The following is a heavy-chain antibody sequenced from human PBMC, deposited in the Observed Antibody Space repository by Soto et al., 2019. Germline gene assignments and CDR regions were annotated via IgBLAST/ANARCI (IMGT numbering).Heavy chain of an antibody. V-gene: IGHV4-31*03. CDR3: AREPEDSGGNSVSWYFDL. Sequence: QVQLQESGPGLVKPSQTLSLTCTVSGGSISSGGYYWSWIRQHPGKGLAWIGYIYYSGSTYYTPSLKSRVTISVDTSKNQFSLKLSSVTAAGTAVYYCAREPEDSGGNSVSWYFDLWGRGTLVTVSS. D-gene: IGHD2-21*02. J-gene: IGHJ2*01. CDR1: GGSISSGGYY. CDR2: IYYSGST.